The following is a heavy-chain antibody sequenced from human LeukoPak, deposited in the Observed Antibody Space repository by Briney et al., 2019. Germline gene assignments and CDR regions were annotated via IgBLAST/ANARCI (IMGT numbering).Heavy chain of an antibody. CDR3: ARGFGNFDY. V-gene: IGHV4-59*01. D-gene: IGHD3-16*01. CDR2: VSYSGIT. Sequence: PSETLSLTCTVSGGSISRYYWSWIRQPPGKGLEWIGYVSYSGITNYNPSLKSRVTISVDTSKNQFSLKLSSVTAADTAVYYCARGFGNFDYWGQGTLVTVSS. J-gene: IGHJ4*02. CDR1: GGSISRYY.